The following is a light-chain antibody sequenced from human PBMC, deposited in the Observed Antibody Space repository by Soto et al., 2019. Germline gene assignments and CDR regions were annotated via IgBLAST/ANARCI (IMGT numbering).Light chain of an antibody. CDR1: SSDVGGYNY. CDR3: SSYAGSHNLV. V-gene: IGLV2-8*01. CDR2: EVS. J-gene: IGLJ3*02. Sequence: QSALTQPPSASGSPGQSVTISCTGTSSDVGGYNYVSWYQQHPGKAPKLMIYEVSKRPSGVPDRFSGSKSGNTASLTVSGLQADDEADYYCSSYAGSHNLVFGGGTQLTVL.